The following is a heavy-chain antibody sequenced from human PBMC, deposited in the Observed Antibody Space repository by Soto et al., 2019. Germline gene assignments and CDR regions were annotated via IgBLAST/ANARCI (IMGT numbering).Heavy chain of an antibody. CDR2: IYYSGST. D-gene: IGHD3-10*01. CDR3: ASLWFGEGGGMDV. Sequence: SETLSLTCTVSGGSISSGDYYWSWIRQPPGKGLEWIGYIYYSGSTYYNPSLKSRVTISVDTSKNQFSLKLSSVTAADTAVYYCASLWFGEGGGMDVWGQGTTVTVSS. CDR1: GGSISSGDYY. J-gene: IGHJ6*02. V-gene: IGHV4-30-4*01.